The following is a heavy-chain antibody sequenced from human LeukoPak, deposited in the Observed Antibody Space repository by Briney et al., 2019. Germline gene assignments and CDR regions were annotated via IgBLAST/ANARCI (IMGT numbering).Heavy chain of an antibody. CDR2: IDPSDSYT. CDR3: ASVRVGY. J-gene: IGHJ4*02. D-gene: IGHD1-26*01. Sequence: GESLKISCKSSVYRFTTYWIGWVRQMPGKGLEWMGRIDPSDSYTNYSPSFQGHVTISADKSISTAYLQWSSLKASDTAMYYCASVRVGYWGQGTLVTVSS. V-gene: IGHV5-10-1*01. CDR1: VYRFTTYW.